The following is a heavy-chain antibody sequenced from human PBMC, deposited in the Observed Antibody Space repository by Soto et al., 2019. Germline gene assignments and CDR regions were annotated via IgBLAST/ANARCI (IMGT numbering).Heavy chain of an antibody. J-gene: IGHJ4*02. V-gene: IGHV3-33*01. CDR2: IVADGTGL. CDR3: ARDDDLPVTGLDH. Sequence: QVQLVESGGGVVQPGRSLRLSCAASGFRFSNYGMHWVRQAPGNGLECLAVIVADGTGLHYADSVRGRFTISRDNYKNTLYLQLISRGADDTVIYFSARDDDLPVTGLDHRGQGNVVTVSS. CDR1: GFRFSNYG.